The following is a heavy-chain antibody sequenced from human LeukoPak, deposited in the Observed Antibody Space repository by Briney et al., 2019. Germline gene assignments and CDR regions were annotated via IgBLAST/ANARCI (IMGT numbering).Heavy chain of an antibody. CDR1: GFTVSNNY. J-gene: IGHJ4*02. CDR3: ARGWELGH. V-gene: IGHV3-53*01. D-gene: IGHD1-7*01. CDR2: IYSDGST. Sequence: GGSLRLSCAASGFTVSNNYMSWDRQAPGKGLEWVSVIYSDGSTYYADSVKGRFIISRDNSKNTLYLQMNSLRVEDTAVYYCARGWELGHWGQGSLVTVSS.